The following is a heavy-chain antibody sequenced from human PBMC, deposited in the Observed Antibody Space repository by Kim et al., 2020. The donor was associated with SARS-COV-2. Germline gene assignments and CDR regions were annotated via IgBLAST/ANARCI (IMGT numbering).Heavy chain of an antibody. CDR1: GGSFSGYY. J-gene: IGHJ1*01. Sequence: SETLSLTCAVYGGSFSGYYWSWIRQPPGKGLEWIGAINHSGSTNYNPSPKSRVTISVDTSTNQFSLKQSSVTAADTAVYYCARGCLAARPLCNFWGQGTL. D-gene: IGHD6-6*01. CDR3: ARGCLAARPLCNF. V-gene: IGHV4-34*01. CDR2: INHSGST.